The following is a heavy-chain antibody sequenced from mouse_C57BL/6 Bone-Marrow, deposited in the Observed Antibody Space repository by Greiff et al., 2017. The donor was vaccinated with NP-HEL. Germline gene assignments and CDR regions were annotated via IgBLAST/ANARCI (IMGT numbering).Heavy chain of an antibody. Sequence: EVQLQQSGPELVKPGASVKISCKASGYSFTGYYMNWVKQSPEKSLEWIGEINPCTGGTTYNQKFKAKATLTVDKSSSTAYMQLKSLTSEDSAVYYCARAIYYGSSYFDYWGQGTTLTVSS. CDR1: GYSFTGYY. V-gene: IGHV1-42*01. CDR2: INPCTGGT. CDR3: ARAIYYGSSYFDY. D-gene: IGHD1-1*01. J-gene: IGHJ2*01.